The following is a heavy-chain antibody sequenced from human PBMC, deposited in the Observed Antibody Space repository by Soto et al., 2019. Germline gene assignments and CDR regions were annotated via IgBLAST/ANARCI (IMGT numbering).Heavy chain of an antibody. D-gene: IGHD2-15*01. CDR2: ISSSGSTI. V-gene: IGHV3-48*03. J-gene: IGHJ4*02. Sequence: PGGSLRLSCAASGFTFSSYEMNWVRQAPGKGLEWVSYISSSGSTIYYADSVKGRFTISRDNAKNSLYLQMNSLRAEDTAVYYCARESGCSGGSCYSGVDYWGQGTLVTVSS. CDR3: ARESGCSGGSCYSGVDY. CDR1: GFTFSSYE.